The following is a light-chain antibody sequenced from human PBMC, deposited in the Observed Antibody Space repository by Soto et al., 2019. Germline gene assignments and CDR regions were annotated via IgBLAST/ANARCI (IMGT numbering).Light chain of an antibody. J-gene: IGKJ3*01. Sequence: AIRMTQSPSSFSASTGDRVTITCRASQDISNSLAWYQQKPGKAPNLLIYSASTLQSGVPSRFSGSGSGTDFTLTISGLQSKDFATYYCQQYYSYPPSFTFGPGTKVEI. CDR1: QDISNS. V-gene: IGKV1-8*01. CDR2: SAS. CDR3: QQYYSYPPSFT.